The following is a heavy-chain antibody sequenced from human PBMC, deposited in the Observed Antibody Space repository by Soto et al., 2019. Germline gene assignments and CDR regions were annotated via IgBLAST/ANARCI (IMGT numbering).Heavy chain of an antibody. V-gene: IGHV4-59*08. Sequence: SETLSLTCTVSGGSISSYYWSWIRQPPGKGLEWIGYIYYSGSTNYNPSLKSRVTISVDTSKNQFSLKLSSVTAADTAVYYCARLFGSIASAPVQGKDYYYYMDVWGKGTTVTVSS. D-gene: IGHD6-13*01. J-gene: IGHJ6*03. CDR2: IYYSGST. CDR3: ARLFGSIASAPVQGKDYYYYMDV. CDR1: GGSISSYY.